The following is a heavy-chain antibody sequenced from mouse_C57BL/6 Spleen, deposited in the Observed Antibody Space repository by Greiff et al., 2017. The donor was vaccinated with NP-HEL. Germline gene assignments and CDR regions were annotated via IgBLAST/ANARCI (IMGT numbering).Heavy chain of an antibody. V-gene: IGHV1-54*01. CDR1: GYAFTNYL. CDR3: ARSNWGFAY. CDR2: INPGSGGT. Sequence: VQRVESGAELVRPGTSVKVSCKASGYAFTNYLIEWVKQRPGQGLEWIGVINPGSGGTNYNEKFKGKATLTADKSSSTAYMQLSSLTSEDSAVYFCARSNWGFAYWGQGTLVTVSA. D-gene: IGHD4-1*01. J-gene: IGHJ3*01.